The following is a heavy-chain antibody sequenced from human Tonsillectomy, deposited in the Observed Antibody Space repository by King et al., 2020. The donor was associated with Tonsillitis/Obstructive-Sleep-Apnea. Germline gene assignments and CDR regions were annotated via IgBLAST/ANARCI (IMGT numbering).Heavy chain of an antibody. CDR2: IIPIFGTA. J-gene: IGHJ4*02. V-gene: IGHV1-69*01. CDR3: GRSEVSGFWSGSLRPAGPYY. Sequence: VQLVESGAEVKKPGSSVKVSCKASGGTFSSYAISWVRQAPGQGLEWMGGIIPIFGTANYAQKFQGRVTITADESTSTAYMELSSLRSEDTAVYYCGRSEVSGFWSGSLRPAGPYYWGQGTLVTVSS. D-gene: IGHD3-3*01. CDR1: GGTFSSYA.